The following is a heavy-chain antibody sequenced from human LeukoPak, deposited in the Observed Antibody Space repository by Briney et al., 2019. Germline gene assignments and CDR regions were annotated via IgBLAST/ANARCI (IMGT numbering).Heavy chain of an antibody. D-gene: IGHD4-17*01. CDR1: GGSISSSSYY. Sequence: SETLSLTCTVSGGSISSSSYYWGWIRQPPGKGLEWIGSIYHSGSTYYNPSLKSRVTISVDTSKNQFSLKLSSVTATDTAVYYCAQTQGGYGDYIDAFDIWGQGTMVTVSS. J-gene: IGHJ3*02. V-gene: IGHV4-39*07. CDR2: IYHSGST. CDR3: AQTQGGYGDYIDAFDI.